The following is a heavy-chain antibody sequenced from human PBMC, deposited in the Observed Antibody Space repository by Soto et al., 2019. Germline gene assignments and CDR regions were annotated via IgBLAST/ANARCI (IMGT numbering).Heavy chain of an antibody. D-gene: IGHD5-12*01. CDR2: IIPIFGTA. Sequence: ASVKVSCKASGGTFSSYAISWVRQAPGQGLEWMGGIIPIFGTANYAQKFQGRVTITADESTSTAYMELSSLRSEDTAVYYCARGVMDIVAMTRPRPAYYFDYWGQGTLVTVSS. CDR3: ARGVMDIVAMTRPRPAYYFDY. J-gene: IGHJ4*02. V-gene: IGHV1-69*13. CDR1: GGTFSSYA.